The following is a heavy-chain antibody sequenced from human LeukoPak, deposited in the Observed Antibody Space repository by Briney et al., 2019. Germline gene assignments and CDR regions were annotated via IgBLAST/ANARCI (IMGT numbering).Heavy chain of an antibody. J-gene: IGHJ2*01. CDR1: GFTVRDNY. D-gene: IGHD4-11*01. CDR3: ARAVTTGYFDL. CDR2: IYSGGNT. Sequence: GGSLRLSCAASGFTVRDNYMSWVRQAPGKGLEWVSLIYSGGNTFYPDSVRGRFTISRDDSKNTLSLQMNSLRAEDTAVYYCARAVTTGYFDLWGRGTLVTVFS. V-gene: IGHV3-66*01.